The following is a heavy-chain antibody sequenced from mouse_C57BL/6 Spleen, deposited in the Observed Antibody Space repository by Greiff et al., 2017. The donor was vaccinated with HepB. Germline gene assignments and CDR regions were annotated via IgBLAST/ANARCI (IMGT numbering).Heavy chain of an antibody. J-gene: IGHJ1*03. CDR2: IDPSDSET. V-gene: IGHV1-52*01. D-gene: IGHD2-1*01. CDR3: ARDGNYGYFDV. CDR1: GYTFTSYW. Sequence: QVQLQQPGAELVRPGSSVKLSFKASGYTFTSYWMHWVKQRPIQGLEWIGNIDPSDSETHYNQKFKDKATLTVDKSSSTAYMQLSSLTSEDSAVYYCARDGNYGYFDVWGTGTTVTVSS.